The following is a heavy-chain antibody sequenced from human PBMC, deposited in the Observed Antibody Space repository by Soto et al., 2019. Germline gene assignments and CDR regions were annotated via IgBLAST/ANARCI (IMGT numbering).Heavy chain of an antibody. CDR3: AKDKRVNDILTGYYIRPLFDY. CDR1: GFTFSSYA. V-gene: IGHV3-23*01. CDR2: ISGSGGST. D-gene: IGHD3-9*01. Sequence: SLRLSCAASGFTFSSYAMSWVRQAPGKGLEWVSAISGSGGSTYYADSVKGRFTISRDNSKNTLYLQMNSLRAEDTAVYYCAKDKRVNDILTGYYIRPLFDYWGQGTLVTVXS. J-gene: IGHJ4*02.